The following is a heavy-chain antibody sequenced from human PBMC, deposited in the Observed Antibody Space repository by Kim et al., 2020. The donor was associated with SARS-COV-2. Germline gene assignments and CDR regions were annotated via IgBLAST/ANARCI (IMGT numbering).Heavy chain of an antibody. D-gene: IGHD3-22*01. CDR1: GGTFSSYA. J-gene: IGHJ4*02. Sequence: SVKVSCKASGGTFSSYAISWVRQAPGQGLEWMGRIIPILGIANYAQKFQGRVTITADKSTSTAYMELSSLRSEDTAVYYCARGLHDSSGYFSYWGQGTL. CDR2: IIPILGIA. CDR3: ARGLHDSSGYFSY. V-gene: IGHV1-69*04.